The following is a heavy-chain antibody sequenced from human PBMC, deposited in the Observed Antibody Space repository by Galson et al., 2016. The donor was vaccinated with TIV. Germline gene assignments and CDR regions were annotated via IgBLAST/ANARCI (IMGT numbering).Heavy chain of an antibody. CDR1: GYSFTSYG. V-gene: IGHV1-18*01. Sequence: SVKVSCKASGYSFTSYGVSWVRQAPGQGLEWMGWISGYNENTYYTQNFQGRVTMTTDTSTSTAYLELRSLRSDDTAVYYCVRDPTSGPRVVSHYYYYGMDVWGQGTTVTVS. CDR3: VRDPTSGPRVVSHYYYYGMDV. J-gene: IGHJ6*02. CDR2: ISGYNENT. D-gene: IGHD2-21*01.